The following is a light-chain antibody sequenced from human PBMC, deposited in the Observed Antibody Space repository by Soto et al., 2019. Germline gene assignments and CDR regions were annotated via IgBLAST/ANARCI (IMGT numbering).Light chain of an antibody. CDR3: LQDYNYPFT. J-gene: IGKJ3*01. V-gene: IGKV1-6*01. Sequence: AIQMTQSPSSLAASVGDRVTITCRASQGIRTDLGWYQQRPGKAPKLLIYEASNLRSEVPSRFSGSGSGTLFTLTISSLQPEDFATYYCLQDYNYPFTFGPGTKVEI. CDR2: EAS. CDR1: QGIRTD.